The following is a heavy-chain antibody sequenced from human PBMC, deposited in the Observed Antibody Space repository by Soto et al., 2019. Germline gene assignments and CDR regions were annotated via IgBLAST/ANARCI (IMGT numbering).Heavy chain of an antibody. D-gene: IGHD3-10*01. V-gene: IGHV3-23*01. J-gene: IGHJ6*02. CDR2: ISARGGTT. Sequence: EVQLLESGGDLVQPGGSLRLSCEASGFTFSNYAMSWVRQAPGKGLEWVTGISARGGTTYYVDSVKGRFTISRDNYKSTLYLQMNALRDEDRAVYYCAKDRGFGAGHGMDVWGQGTTVTVSS. CDR1: GFTFSNYA. CDR3: AKDRGFGAGHGMDV.